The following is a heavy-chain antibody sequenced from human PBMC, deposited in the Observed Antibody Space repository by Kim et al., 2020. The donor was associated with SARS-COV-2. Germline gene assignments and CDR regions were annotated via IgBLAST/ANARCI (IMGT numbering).Heavy chain of an antibody. Sequence: ASVKVSCKASGYTFTSYYMHWVRQAPGQGLEWMGIINPSGGSTSYAQKFQGRVTMTRDTSTSTVYMELSSLRSEDTAVYYCARDHVVPAAGLFDFYYGMDVWGQGTTVTVSS. D-gene: IGHD2-2*01. CDR2: INPSGGST. CDR3: ARDHVVPAAGLFDFYYGMDV. V-gene: IGHV1-46*01. CDR1: GYTFTSYY. J-gene: IGHJ6*02.